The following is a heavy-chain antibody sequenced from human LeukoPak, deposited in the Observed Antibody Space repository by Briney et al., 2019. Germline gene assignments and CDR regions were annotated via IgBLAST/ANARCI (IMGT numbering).Heavy chain of an antibody. J-gene: IGHJ5*02. V-gene: IGHV4-34*01. CDR2: INRGGSA. D-gene: IGHD2-15*01. CDR1: GGSFSGYY. CDR3: ATARCSGDGCYPNWIDP. Sequence: SETLSLTCAVYGGSFSGYYWNWIRHAPGKGLEWIGEINRGGSANYNPSLKSRVTIAVDTSKNQFSLKLTSVTAADTAVYCATARCSGDGCYPNWIDPWGQGTLVTVSS.